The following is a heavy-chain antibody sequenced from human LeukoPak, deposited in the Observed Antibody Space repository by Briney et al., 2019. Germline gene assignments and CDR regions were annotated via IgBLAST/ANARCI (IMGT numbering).Heavy chain of an antibody. CDR1: GFTFSSYW. V-gene: IGHV3-7*01. J-gene: IGHJ4*02. Sequence: GGSLRLSCAASGFTFSSYWMSWVRQAPGKGLEWVANIKQDGSEKYYVDSVKDRFTISRDNAKNSLYLQMNSLRAEDTAVYCFGRFDETSNVSWSLAYWGQGTLVTVSS. CDR2: IKQDGSEK. D-gene: IGHD2/OR15-2a*01. CDR3: GRFDETSNVSWSLAY.